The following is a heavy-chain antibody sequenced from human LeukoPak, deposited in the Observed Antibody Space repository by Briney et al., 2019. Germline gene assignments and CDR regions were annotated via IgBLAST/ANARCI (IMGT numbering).Heavy chain of an antibody. D-gene: IGHD4-17*01. V-gene: IGHV3-48*03. CDR1: GFTFSSYE. J-gene: IGHJ3*02. CDR3: ARDSGGDYYSDI. Sequence: GGSLRLSCAASGFTFSSYEMNWVRQAAGRGLEWVSYISSSGSTIYYADSVKGRFTISRDNAKNSLYLQMNSLRAEDTAVYYCARDSGGDYYSDIWGQGTMVTVSS. CDR2: ISSSGSTI.